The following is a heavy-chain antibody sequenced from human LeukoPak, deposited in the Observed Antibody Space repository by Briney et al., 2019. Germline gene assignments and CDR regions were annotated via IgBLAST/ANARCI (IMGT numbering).Heavy chain of an antibody. D-gene: IGHD5-12*01. Sequence: SETLSLTCAVYGGSFSGYYWSWIRQPPGKGLEWIGEINHSGSTNYNPSLKSRVTISVDTSKNQFSLKLSSVTAADTAVYYCARGWLVPRPQSYYYYGMDVWGQGTTVTVSS. J-gene: IGHJ6*02. CDR3: ARGWLVPRPQSYYYYGMDV. CDR1: GGSFSGYY. CDR2: INHSGST. V-gene: IGHV4-34*01.